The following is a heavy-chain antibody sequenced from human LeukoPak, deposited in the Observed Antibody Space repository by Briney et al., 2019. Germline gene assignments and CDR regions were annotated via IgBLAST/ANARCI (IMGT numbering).Heavy chain of an antibody. CDR1: GFTFDDYA. CDR3: AKDISNWNSRHFDY. J-gene: IGHJ4*02. CDR2: ISGNGGNT. Sequence: GGSLRLSCATPGFTFDDYAMHWVRQAPGKGLEWVSLISGNGGNTYYADSVKGRFTISRDNSKNSLYLQMDSLRTEDTALYYCAKDISNWNSRHFDYWGQGTLVTASS. V-gene: IGHV3-43*02. D-gene: IGHD1-7*01.